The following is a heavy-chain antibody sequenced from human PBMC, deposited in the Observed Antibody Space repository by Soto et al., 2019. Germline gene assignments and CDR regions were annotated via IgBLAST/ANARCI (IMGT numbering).Heavy chain of an antibody. CDR1: GGTFSSYR. Sequence: SVKVSCKASGGTFSSYRINWVRQAPGQGLEWVGGIVPIYRTADYAQKFQGRVTITADESARTSYKELRSLKSQDTAVYYCVRDSGAKLSSSWGQGTLVTVSS. D-gene: IGHD6-13*01. CDR2: IVPIYRTA. J-gene: IGHJ4*02. V-gene: IGHV1-69*13. CDR3: VRDSGAKLSSS.